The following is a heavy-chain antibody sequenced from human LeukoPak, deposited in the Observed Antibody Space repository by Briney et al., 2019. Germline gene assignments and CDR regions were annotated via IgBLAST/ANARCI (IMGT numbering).Heavy chain of an antibody. CDR1: GGSFSGYY. J-gene: IGHJ4*02. CDR2: IYYSGSI. CDR3: ARLTIFGVVPDY. D-gene: IGHD3-3*01. V-gene: IGHV4-34*01. Sequence: SETLSLTCAVYGGSFSGYYWSWIRQPPGKGLEWIGSIYYSGSIYYNPSLKSRVTISVDTSKNQFSLKLSSVTAADTAVYYCARLTIFGVVPDYWGQGTLVTVSS.